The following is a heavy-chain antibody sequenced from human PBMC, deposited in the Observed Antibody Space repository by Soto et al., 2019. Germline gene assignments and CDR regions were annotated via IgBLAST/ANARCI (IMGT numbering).Heavy chain of an antibody. Sequence: SETLSLTCGVYGGSFRNYYWIWVRQPPGKGLEWIGEVNHSGEATYNPSLQSRVTISLDTSNNHFSLKMTSLTAADTALYFCTRAERLTRSWFDPSGQGNKVTVS. D-gene: IGHD3-3*01. CDR2: VNHSGEA. CDR1: GGSFRNYY. V-gene: IGHV4-34*01. J-gene: IGHJ5*02. CDR3: TRAERLTRSWFDP.